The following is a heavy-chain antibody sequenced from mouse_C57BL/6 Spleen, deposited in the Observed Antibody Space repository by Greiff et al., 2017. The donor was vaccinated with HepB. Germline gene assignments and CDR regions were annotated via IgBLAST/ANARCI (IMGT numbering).Heavy chain of an antibody. D-gene: IGHD1-1*01. J-gene: IGHJ2*01. V-gene: IGHV2-3*01. Sequence: QVQLKESGPGLVAPSQSLSITCTVSGFSLTSYGVSWVRQPPGKGLEWLGVIWGDGRTSYHSALISRLSISKDNAKSQVFLKLKSLQTADTATYYCAGTPVPSSYFDYWGQGTTLTVSS. CDR3: AGTPVPSSYFDY. CDR2: IWGDGRT. CDR1: GFSLTSYG.